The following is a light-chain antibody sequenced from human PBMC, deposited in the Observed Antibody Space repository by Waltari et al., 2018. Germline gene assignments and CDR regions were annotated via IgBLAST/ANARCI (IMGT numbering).Light chain of an antibody. J-gene: IGKJ1*01. CDR1: QSVSSN. Sequence: IVMTQSPATLSVSPGEGATLACRVSQSVSSNLAWYQPKPGQAPRLLIYGASTRATGLPVRFSGSGSGTEFTLTISSLQSEDFAVYYCQQYNNWPPLFGQGTKVEIK. CDR3: QQYNNWPPL. CDR2: GAS. V-gene: IGKV3-15*01.